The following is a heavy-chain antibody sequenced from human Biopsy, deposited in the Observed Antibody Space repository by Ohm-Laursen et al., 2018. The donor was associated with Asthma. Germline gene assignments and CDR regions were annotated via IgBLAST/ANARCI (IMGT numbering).Heavy chain of an antibody. Sequence: SSVKVSCKAHGDILSSFGIKWVRKAPGQGLEWMGGVIPIYGATNTAQKFQGRVTITADESTSTAYMELTSLRKEDTAVYYCARGGYYGDRRYHNGLDVWGQGTTVTVSS. CDR1: GDILSSFG. CDR3: ARGGYYGDRRYHNGLDV. V-gene: IGHV1-69*01. D-gene: IGHD4-17*01. J-gene: IGHJ6*02. CDR2: VIPIYGAT.